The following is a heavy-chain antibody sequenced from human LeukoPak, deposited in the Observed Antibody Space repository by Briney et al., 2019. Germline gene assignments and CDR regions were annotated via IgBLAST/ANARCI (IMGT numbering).Heavy chain of an antibody. CDR1: GGSISSYY. J-gene: IGHJ4*02. Sequence: SETLSLTCPVSGGSISSYYCSWIRQPAGKGLEWIGRIYTSGSTNYNPSLKSRVTISVDTSKNQFSLKLISVTAADTAVYYWAREGPRQPFDYWGQGTLVTVSS. CDR2: IYTSGST. V-gene: IGHV4-4*07. CDR3: AREGPRQPFDY.